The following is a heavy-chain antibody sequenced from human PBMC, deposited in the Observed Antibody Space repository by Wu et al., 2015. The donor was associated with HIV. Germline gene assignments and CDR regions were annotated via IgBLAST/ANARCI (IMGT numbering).Heavy chain of an antibody. CDR3: ARDGTVAGTSNVFDI. Sequence: QVQLVQSGTEVKKPGASVKVSCKASGYTFTTYGMNWVRQAPGQGLEWMGWISPYNGDTKYARKLQGRVTMTTDTSATTAYMELRILTSDDTAVYFCARDGTVAGTSNVFDIWGQGTMVIVSS. J-gene: IGHJ3*02. D-gene: IGHD1-1*01. CDR1: GYTFTTYG. V-gene: IGHV1-18*01. CDR2: ISPYNGDT.